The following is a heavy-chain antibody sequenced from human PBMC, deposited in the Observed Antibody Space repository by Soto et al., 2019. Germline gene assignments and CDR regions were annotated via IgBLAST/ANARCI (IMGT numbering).Heavy chain of an antibody. Sequence: QVQLVQSGAEVKKPGASVKVSCKASGYTFTSYSIHWVRQAPGQRPEWMGWINTGNGNTEYSQKFQGRVTITRDTSASTAYMELSSLTSEDTAVYYCARNWNGIDYWALGTLVTVSS. CDR2: INTGNGNT. D-gene: IGHD1-1*01. V-gene: IGHV1-3*04. CDR1: GYTFTSYS. J-gene: IGHJ4*02. CDR3: ARNWNGIDY.